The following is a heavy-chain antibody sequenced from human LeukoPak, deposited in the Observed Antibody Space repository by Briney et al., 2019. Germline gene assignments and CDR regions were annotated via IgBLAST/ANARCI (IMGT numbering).Heavy chain of an antibody. CDR2: IYSGGST. J-gene: IGHJ5*02. CDR3: ARGLYTSSSYNWFDP. D-gene: IGHD1-26*01. CDR1: GFTVSSNY. V-gene: IGHV3-66*02. Sequence: GGSLRLSCAASGFTVSSNYMSWVRQAPGKGLEWVSVIYSGGSTYYADSVKGRFTVSRDNSKNTLYLQMNSLRAEDTAVYYCARGLYTSSSYNWFDPWGQGTLVTVSS.